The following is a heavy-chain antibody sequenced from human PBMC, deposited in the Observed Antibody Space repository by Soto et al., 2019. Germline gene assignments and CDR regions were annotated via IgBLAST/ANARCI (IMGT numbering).Heavy chain of an antibody. V-gene: IGHV1-2*04. Sequence: ASVKVSCKASGYTFTGYYMHWVRQAPGQGLEWMGWINPNSGGTNYAQKFQGWVTMTRDTSISTAYMELSRLRSDDTAVYYCARARTFHKDYYDSSGYRDAFDIWGQGTMVTVS. J-gene: IGHJ3*02. D-gene: IGHD3-22*01. CDR1: GYTFTGYY. CDR3: ARARTFHKDYYDSSGYRDAFDI. CDR2: INPNSGGT.